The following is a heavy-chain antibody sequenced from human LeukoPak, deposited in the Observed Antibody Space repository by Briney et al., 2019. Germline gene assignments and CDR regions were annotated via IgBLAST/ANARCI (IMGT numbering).Heavy chain of an antibody. V-gene: IGHV3-23*01. CDR2: ISGSGGST. D-gene: IGHD3-22*01. CDR3: AKDDRVYYYDSSGNPKFDY. Sequence: PGGSLRLSCAASGFTFSSYAMSWVRQAPGKGLEWVSAISGSGGSTYYADSVKGRFTISRDNSKNTLYLQMNSLRAEDTAVYYCAKDDRVYYYDSSGNPKFDYWGQGTLVTVSS. J-gene: IGHJ4*02. CDR1: GFTFSSYA.